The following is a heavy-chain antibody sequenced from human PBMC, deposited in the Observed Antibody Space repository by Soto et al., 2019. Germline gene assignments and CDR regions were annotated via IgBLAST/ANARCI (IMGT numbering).Heavy chain of an antibody. CDR3: ARGTYYYGSGSYEAGDY. Sequence: QVQLVQSGAEVQKPGSSVKVSCKASGGTFSSYAISWVRQAPGQGLEWMGGIIPIFGTANYAQKFQGRVKITADESTSTAYMELSSLRSEDTAVYYCARGTYYYGSGSYEAGDYWGQGTLVTVSS. V-gene: IGHV1-69*01. CDR2: IIPIFGTA. J-gene: IGHJ4*02. CDR1: GGTFSSYA. D-gene: IGHD3-10*01.